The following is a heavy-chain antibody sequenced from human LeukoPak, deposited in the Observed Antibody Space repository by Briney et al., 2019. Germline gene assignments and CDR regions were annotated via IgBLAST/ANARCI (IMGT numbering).Heavy chain of an antibody. Sequence: PSETLSLTCSVSGGSISAYYWSWIRQPAGKGLEWIGRVYRTGNTNYNPSLQSRVTMSVDTSKNQISLRLRSVTAADTAVYYCASTLGYSRGWGLDNWGQGALVTVSS. D-gene: IGHD6-19*01. J-gene: IGHJ4*02. CDR3: ASTLGYSRGWGLDN. V-gene: IGHV4-4*07. CDR2: VYRTGNT. CDR1: GGSISAYY.